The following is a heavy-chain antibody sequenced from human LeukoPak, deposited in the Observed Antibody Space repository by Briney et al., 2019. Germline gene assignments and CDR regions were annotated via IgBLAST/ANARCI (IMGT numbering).Heavy chain of an antibody. CDR1: GFTFDDYG. CDR3: EREGPDGYDAFDI. J-gene: IGHJ3*02. D-gene: IGHD6-13*01. V-gene: IGHV3-20*04. CDR2: INWNGGIT. Sequence: GGCLRLSCAASGFTFDDYGMSWVRQDPGEGLGWVSGINWNGGITGYAESVKGRFTISRDNAKNSLYLQMNSLSAEDTALYSCEREGPDGYDAFDIWGQGTMVTVSS.